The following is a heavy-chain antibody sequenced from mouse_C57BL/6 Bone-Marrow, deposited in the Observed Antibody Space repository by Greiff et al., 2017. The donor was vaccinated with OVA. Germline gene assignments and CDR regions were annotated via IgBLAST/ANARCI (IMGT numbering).Heavy chain of an antibody. D-gene: IGHD1-1*01. CDR3: ARRRGSSYNYAMDY. J-gene: IGHJ4*01. CDR2: ISNGGGST. CDR1: GFTFSDYY. V-gene: IGHV5-12*01. Sequence: DVKLVESGGGLVQPGGSLKLSCAASGFTFSDYYMYWVRQTPEKRLEWVAYISNGGGSTYYPDTVKGRCTISSDNATNPLYLHMSRLQSEDTAMYYCARRRGSSYNYAMDYWGQGTSVTVSS.